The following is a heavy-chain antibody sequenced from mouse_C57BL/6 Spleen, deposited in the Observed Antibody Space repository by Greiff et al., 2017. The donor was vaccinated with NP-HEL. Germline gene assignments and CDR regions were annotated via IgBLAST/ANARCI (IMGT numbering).Heavy chain of an antibody. J-gene: IGHJ2*01. CDR2: ISDGGSYT. D-gene: IGHD2-3*01. V-gene: IGHV5-4*01. CDR3: ARDRVYDGYYNYFDY. Sequence: EVKLMESGGGLVKPGGSLKLSCAASGFTFSSYAMSWVRQTPEKRLEWVATISDGGSYTYYPDNVKGRFTISRDNAKNNLYLQMSHLKSEDTAMYYCARDRVYDGYYNYFDYWGQGTTLTVSS. CDR1: GFTFSSYA.